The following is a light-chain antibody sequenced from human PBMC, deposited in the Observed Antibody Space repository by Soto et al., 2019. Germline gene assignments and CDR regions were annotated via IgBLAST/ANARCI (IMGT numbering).Light chain of an antibody. J-gene: IGKJ2*03. V-gene: IGKV3-11*01. CDR2: DAS. Sequence: EIVLTQSPATLSLSPGERATLSCRASQSVSSYLAWYQQKPGQAPRLLIHDASNRATGIPARFSGSGSGTDFTLTISRLEPEDSAVYYCHCQQFDSSRIYSFGQGTKLEI. CDR1: QSVSSY. CDR3: HCQQFDSSRIYS.